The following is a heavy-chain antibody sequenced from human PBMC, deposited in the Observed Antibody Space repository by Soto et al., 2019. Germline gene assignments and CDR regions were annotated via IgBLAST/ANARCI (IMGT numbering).Heavy chain of an antibody. D-gene: IGHD3-10*01. CDR3: VKEGRGGREASFDWFDS. J-gene: IGHJ5*01. V-gene: IGHV1-2*04. CDR2: IKPDSGFI. CDR1: GYSFTDYH. Sequence: ASVKVSCKASGYSFTDYHIHWVRQAPGQGLEWMGCIKPDSGFINYAQKFQGWVTMTRDLSIRTIYMEMNGLKSDDTGVYYCVKEGRGGREASFDWFDSWGQGTQVTVSS.